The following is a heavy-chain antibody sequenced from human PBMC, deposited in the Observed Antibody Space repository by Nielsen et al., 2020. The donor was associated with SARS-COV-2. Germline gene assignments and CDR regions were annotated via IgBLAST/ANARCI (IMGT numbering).Heavy chain of an antibody. Sequence: SCAASGFTFNTYAMSWIRQAPGKGLEWISAISGGGTNSFHADSVKGRFTIFRDNSNHTLYLQLTNLRAEDTAVYYCANDFGDCGSSTCRPKWGQGARITVSS. D-gene: IGHD2-2*01. J-gene: IGHJ4*02. CDR3: ANDFGDCGSSTCRPK. V-gene: IGHV3-23*01. CDR2: ISGGGTNS. CDR1: GFTFNTYA.